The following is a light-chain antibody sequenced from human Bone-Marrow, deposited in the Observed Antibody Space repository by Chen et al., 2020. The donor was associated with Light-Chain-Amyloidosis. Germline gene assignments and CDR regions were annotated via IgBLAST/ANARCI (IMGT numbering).Light chain of an antibody. V-gene: IGKV2-30*01. CDR3: MQGTHWPWT. CDR2: KVA. Sequence: DVEMTQSPLSLPVTLGQPASISCRSSQSLVYSDGNTYLNWFQQRPGQSPRRLMYKVANRDSGVPERFSGSGSGTDFTLKISRVEAEDVGVYYCMQGTHWPWTFGQGTKVEIK. CDR1: QSLVYSDGNTY. J-gene: IGKJ1*01.